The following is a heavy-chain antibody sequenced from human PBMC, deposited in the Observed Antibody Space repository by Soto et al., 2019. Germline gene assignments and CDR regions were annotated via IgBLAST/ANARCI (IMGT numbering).Heavy chain of an antibody. Sequence: SETLSLTCAVSGGSISSGGYFWSWIRQPPGKGLEWIGEINHSGSTYYNPSLKSRVTISVDTSKNQFSLKLSSVTAADTAVYYCARHSYYYGSTYGCWLDPWGQGTLVTVSS. D-gene: IGHD3-10*01. V-gene: IGHV4-39*01. CDR3: ARHSYYYGSTYGCWLDP. CDR1: GGSISSGGYF. CDR2: INHSGST. J-gene: IGHJ5*02.